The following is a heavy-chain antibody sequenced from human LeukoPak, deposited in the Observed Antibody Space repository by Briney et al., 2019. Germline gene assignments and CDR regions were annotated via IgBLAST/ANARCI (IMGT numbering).Heavy chain of an antibody. Sequence: EASVKVSCKAYGYTFTVYSISWLRQDPGQGLEWMGWITTSTGKPTYAQGFTGRFVFSLDTSVSTTYLHINSLKAEDTAVYYCARDASMINFDYWGQGSLVTVSS. D-gene: IGHD3-16*01. V-gene: IGHV7-4-1*02. J-gene: IGHJ4*02. CDR2: ITTSTGKP. CDR1: GYTFTVYS. CDR3: ARDASMINFDY.